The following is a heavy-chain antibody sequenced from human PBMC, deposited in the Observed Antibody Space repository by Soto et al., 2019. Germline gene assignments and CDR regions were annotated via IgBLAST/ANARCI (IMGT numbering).Heavy chain of an antibody. V-gene: IGHV3-53*01. CDR1: DFTVSGNY. Sequence: EVQLVESGGGLIQPGGSLRLSCAASDFTVSGNYMSWVRRSPGKGLECVSIIYSDGSTYYADSVKGRFTISRDSSKNTLYLQMISLRAEDTAVYYCAKGGDYYDSSGYYSGGTFDIWGQGTMVTVSS. CDR3: AKGGDYYDSSGYYSGGTFDI. D-gene: IGHD3-22*01. CDR2: IYSDGST. J-gene: IGHJ3*02.